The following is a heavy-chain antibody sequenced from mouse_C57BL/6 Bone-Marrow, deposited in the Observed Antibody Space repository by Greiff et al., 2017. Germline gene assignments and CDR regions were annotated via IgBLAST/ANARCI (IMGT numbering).Heavy chain of an antibody. D-gene: IGHD2-1*01. V-gene: IGHV1-63*01. CDR1: GYTFTNYW. CDR3: ARWYYGNYDWYFDV. CDR2: IYPGGGYT. J-gene: IGHJ1*03. Sequence: VKVVESGAELVRPGTSVKMSCKASGYTFTNYWIGWAKQRPGHGLEWIGDIYPGGGYTNYNEKFKGKATLTADESSSPAYMQFSSLTSEDSAIYYCARWYYGNYDWYFDVWGTGTTVTVSS.